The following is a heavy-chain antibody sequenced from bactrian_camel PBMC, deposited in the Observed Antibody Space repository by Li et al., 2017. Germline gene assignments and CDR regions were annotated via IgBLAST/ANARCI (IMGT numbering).Heavy chain of an antibody. V-gene: IGHV3S63*01. D-gene: IGHD1*01. CDR2: VEEDGRT. CDR1: KFMVADSD. Sequence: HVQLVESGGGSVQAGGSLTLSCIASKFMVADSDMGWYRQAPGKEREGVAVVEEDGRTSHADPVKGRFTLSLDNAQNTLYLQMNDLQPEDTAMYYVRADFRSGFRRPDTWASAVEYNYRGQGTQVTVS. J-gene: IGHJ4*01. CDR3: RADFRSGFRRPDTWASAVEYNY.